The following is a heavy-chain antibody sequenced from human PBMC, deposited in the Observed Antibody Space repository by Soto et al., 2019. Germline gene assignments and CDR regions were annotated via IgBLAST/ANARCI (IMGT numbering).Heavy chain of an antibody. CDR3: ARDRGTTGPYYFDY. CDR1: GGSVSSGSYY. J-gene: IGHJ4*02. D-gene: IGHD1-1*01. V-gene: IGHV4-61*01. CDR2: IYYNGIT. Sequence: QVQLQESGPGLVKPSETLSLTCTVSGGSVSSGSYYWSWIRQPPGKGLEWIGYIYYNGITNYNPSLKSRVTISLDTSKNQFSLNLSSVTAADTAVYFCARDRGTTGPYYFDYWGQGTLVTVSS.